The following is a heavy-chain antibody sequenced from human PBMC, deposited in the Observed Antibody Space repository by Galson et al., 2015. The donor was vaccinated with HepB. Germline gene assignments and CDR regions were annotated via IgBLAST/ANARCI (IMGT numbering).Heavy chain of an antibody. CDR2: ISGSGGST. Sequence: SLRLSCAASGFTFSSYAMSWVRQAPGKGLEWVSAISGSGGSTYYADSVKGRFTISRDNSKNTLYLQMNSLRAEDTAVYYCAKGAYYYGSGSPTTIFMDVWAKGPRSPSP. D-gene: IGHD3-10*01. J-gene: IGHJ6*02. V-gene: IGHV3-23*01. CDR1: GFTFSSYA. CDR3: AKGAYYYGSGSPTTIFMDV.